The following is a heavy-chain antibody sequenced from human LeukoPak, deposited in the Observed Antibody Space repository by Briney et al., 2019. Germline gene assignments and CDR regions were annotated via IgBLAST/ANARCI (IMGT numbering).Heavy chain of an antibody. CDR2: IYYGGST. V-gene: IGHV4-39*01. J-gene: IGHJ3*02. D-gene: IGHD5-12*01. CDR3: ARGGGYDAFDI. CDR1: GGSISSSSYY. Sequence: SETLSLTCTVSGGSISSSSYYWGWIRQLPGKGLEWIGSIYYGGSTYNNPSLKSRVSISVDTSKNQFSLNLSSVTAADTAVYYCARGGGYDAFDIWGQGTMVTVSS.